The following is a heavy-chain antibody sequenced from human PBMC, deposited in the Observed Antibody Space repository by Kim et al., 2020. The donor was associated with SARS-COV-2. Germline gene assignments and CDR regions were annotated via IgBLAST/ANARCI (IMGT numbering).Heavy chain of an antibody. D-gene: IGHD6-6*01. CDR3: AREVWKQLVPSWFDP. CDR1: GGSISSGGYY. Sequence: SETLSLTCTVSGGSISSGGYYWSWIRQHPGKGLEWIGYIYYSGSTYYNPSLKSRVTISVDTSKNQFSLKLSSVTAADTAVYYCAREVWKQLVPSWFDPWGQGTLVTVSS. J-gene: IGHJ5*02. CDR2: IYYSGST. V-gene: IGHV4-31*03.